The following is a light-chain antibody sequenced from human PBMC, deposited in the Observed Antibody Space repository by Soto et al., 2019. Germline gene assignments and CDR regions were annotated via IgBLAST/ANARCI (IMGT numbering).Light chain of an antibody. CDR3: MQGSHWPFT. V-gene: IGKV2-30*01. Sequence: DIVMTQSPLSLAVTLGQPASISCRSSQSLVNSAGNTFLNWFHQRPGQSPRRLIYKASNRDSGVRDRFSGSGSGTDFTLEISRVEADDVGVYYCMQGSHWPFTFGQGTKLEIK. J-gene: IGKJ2*01. CDR2: KAS. CDR1: QSLVNSAGNTF.